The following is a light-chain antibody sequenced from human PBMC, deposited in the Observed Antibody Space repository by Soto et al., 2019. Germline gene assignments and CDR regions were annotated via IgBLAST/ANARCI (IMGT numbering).Light chain of an antibody. CDR1: SSNIGAGYD. CDR3: QSYDSSLSVHYV. J-gene: IGLJ1*01. Sequence: QPVLTQPPSVSGAPGQRVTISCTGSSSNIGAGYDVHWYQQLPGTAPKLLIYGNSNGPSGVPDRFSGSKSGTSASLAITGLQAEDEADYYCQSYDSSLSVHYVFGTGTKVTVL. CDR2: GNS. V-gene: IGLV1-40*01.